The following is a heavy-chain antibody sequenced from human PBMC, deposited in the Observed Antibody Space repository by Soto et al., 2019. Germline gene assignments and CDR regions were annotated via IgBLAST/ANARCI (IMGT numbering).Heavy chain of an antibody. CDR1: GGSISSYY. Sequence: SETLSLTCTVSGGSISSYYWSWIRQPPGKGLEWIGYIYYSGSTNYNPSPKSRVTISVDTSKNQFSLKLSSVTAADTAVYYCARVYYDSSGNWFDPWGQGTLVTVSS. CDR3: ARVYYDSSGNWFDP. J-gene: IGHJ5*02. D-gene: IGHD3-22*01. V-gene: IGHV4-59*01. CDR2: IYYSGST.